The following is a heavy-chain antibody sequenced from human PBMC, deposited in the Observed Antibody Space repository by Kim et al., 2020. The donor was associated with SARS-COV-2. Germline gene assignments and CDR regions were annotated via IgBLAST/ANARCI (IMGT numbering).Heavy chain of an antibody. Sequence: STYYNPSLKSRVTISVDTSKNQFSLKLSSVTAADTAVYYCARGHYGMDVWGQGTTVTVSS. J-gene: IGHJ6*02. CDR2: ST. CDR3: ARGHYGMDV. V-gene: IGHV4-31*02.